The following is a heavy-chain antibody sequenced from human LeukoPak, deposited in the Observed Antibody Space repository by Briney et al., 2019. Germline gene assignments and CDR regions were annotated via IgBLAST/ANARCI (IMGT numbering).Heavy chain of an antibody. V-gene: IGHV4-30-2*01. Sequence: PSQTLSLTCTVSGGSISSGGYYWSWIRQPPGKGLEWIGYIYHSGSTYYNPSLKSRVTISVDTSKNQFSLKLSSVTAADTAVYYCARQITMIVVGEYYFDYWGQGTLVTVSS. D-gene: IGHD3-22*01. CDR2: IYHSGST. CDR1: GGSISSGGYY. J-gene: IGHJ4*02. CDR3: ARQITMIVVGEYYFDY.